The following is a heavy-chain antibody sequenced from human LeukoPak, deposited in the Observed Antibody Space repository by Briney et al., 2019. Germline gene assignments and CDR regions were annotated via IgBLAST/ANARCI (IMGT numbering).Heavy chain of an antibody. CDR3: ARDLTSGSYGDY. J-gene: IGHJ4*02. CDR1: AYAFTNYY. CDR2: INPNNGGT. Sequence: ASVKVSCKASAYAFTNYYMHWVRQAPGQGLEWMGWINPNNGGTNYAQKFQGRVTITRDTSISTAYMDLSRLRSDDTAVYYCARDLTSGSYGDYWGQGTLVTVSS. D-gene: IGHD3-10*01. V-gene: IGHV1-2*02.